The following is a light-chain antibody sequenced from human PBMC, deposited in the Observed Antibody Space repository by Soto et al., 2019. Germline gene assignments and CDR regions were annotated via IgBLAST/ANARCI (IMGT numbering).Light chain of an antibody. V-gene: IGLV1-36*01. CDR1: DSNIGNNA. J-gene: IGLJ3*02. CDR3: AAWDDSLDAQV. CDR2: RNN. Sequence: QAVVTQPPSVSGAPRQRVTISCSGSDSNIGNNAVNWYQLVPGKAPKVVIYRNNVALSGVSDRFSGSKSGTSASLAISRLQSEDEADYYCAAWDDSLDAQVFGGGTKLTVL.